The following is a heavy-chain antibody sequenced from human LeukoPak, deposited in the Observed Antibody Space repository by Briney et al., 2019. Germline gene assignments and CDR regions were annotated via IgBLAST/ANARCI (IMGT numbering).Heavy chain of an antibody. CDR2: INPSGGST. V-gene: IGHV1-46*01. Sequence: ASVKASCKASGYTFTSYYMHWVRQASGQGLEWMGIINPSGGSTSYAQKFQGRVTMTRDTSTSTVYMELSSLRSEDTAVYYCARDRYYYDSSGYIRGISFDYWGQGTLVTVSS. CDR3: ARDRYYYDSSGYIRGISFDY. CDR1: GYTFTSYY. J-gene: IGHJ4*02. D-gene: IGHD3-22*01.